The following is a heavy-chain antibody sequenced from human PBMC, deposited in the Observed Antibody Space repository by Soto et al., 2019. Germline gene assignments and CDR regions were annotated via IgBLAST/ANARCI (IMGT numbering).Heavy chain of an antibody. D-gene: IGHD4-17*01. Sequence: ASVKVSCKASGYTFTSYYMHWVRQAPGQGLEWMGIINPSGGSTSYAQKFQGRVTMTRDTSTSTVYMELSSLRSEDTAVYYCARDRGGDYTGSFFDYWGQGTLVTVSS. CDR3: ARDRGGDYTGSFFDY. CDR2: INPSGGST. CDR1: GYTFTSYY. V-gene: IGHV1-46*03. J-gene: IGHJ4*02.